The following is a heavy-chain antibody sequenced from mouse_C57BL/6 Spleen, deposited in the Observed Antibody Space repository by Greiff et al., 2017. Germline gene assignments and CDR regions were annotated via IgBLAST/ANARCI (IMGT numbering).Heavy chain of an antibody. D-gene: IGHD4-1*01. CDR2: ISYSGST. Sequence: EVQLQESGPGMVKPSQSLSLTCTVTGYSITSGYDWHWIRHFPGNKLEWMGYISYSGSTNYNPSLKSRISITHDTSKNHFFLKLNSVTTEDTATYYCAREGLAYYFDYWGQGTTLTVSS. CDR1: GYSITSGYD. J-gene: IGHJ2*01. CDR3: AREGLAYYFDY. V-gene: IGHV3-1*01.